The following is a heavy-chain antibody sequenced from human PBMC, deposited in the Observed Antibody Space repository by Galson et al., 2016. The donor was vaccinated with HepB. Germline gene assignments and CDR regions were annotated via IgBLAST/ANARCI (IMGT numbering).Heavy chain of an antibody. D-gene: IGHD4-17*01. V-gene: IGHV4-61*01. J-gene: IGHJ6*02. CDR1: GGYVSSSSHS. CDR3: ARDPDPGDYDRRHYYYGMDV. Sequence: ETLSLTCTVSGGYVSSSSHSWSWIRQPPGKGLEWIGYIHYSGSINYNPSLKSRVTISIDTSKNQFSLKLSSVTAADTAVYYCARDPDPGDYDRRHYYYGMDVWGQGTTVTVSS. CDR2: IHYSGSI.